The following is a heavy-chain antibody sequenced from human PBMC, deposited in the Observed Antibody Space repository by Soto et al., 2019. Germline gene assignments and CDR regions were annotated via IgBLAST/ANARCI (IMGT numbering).Heavy chain of an antibody. V-gene: IGHV4-59*01. J-gene: IGHJ3*02. Sequence: SETLSLTCTVSGGSISSYYWSWIRQPPGKGLEWIGYIYYSGSTNYNPSLKSRVTISVDTSKNQFSLKLSSVTAADTAVYYCARDRRGAFDIWGQGTMVTVSS. CDR3: ARDRRGAFDI. CDR2: IYYSGST. CDR1: GGSISSYY.